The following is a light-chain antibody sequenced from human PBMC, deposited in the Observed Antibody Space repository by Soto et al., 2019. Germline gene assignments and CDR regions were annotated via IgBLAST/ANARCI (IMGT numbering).Light chain of an antibody. CDR2: GAS. CDR1: QGIANF. CDR3: HQLNSFPIP. J-gene: IGKJ3*01. Sequence: IQLTQSPSSLSASVGDRVTISCRASQGIANFLAWYKQKPGKAPKLLIYGASTLPSGVPSRFSGSGSGTDFTLTISSLQPEDFATYYCHQLNSFPIPFGPGTKVDIK. V-gene: IGKV1-9*01.